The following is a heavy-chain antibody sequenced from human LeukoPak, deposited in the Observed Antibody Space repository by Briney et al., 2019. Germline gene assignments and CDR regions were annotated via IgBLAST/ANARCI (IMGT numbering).Heavy chain of an antibody. CDR2: INAGNGNT. Sequence: ASVKVSCKASGYTFTSYAMHWARQAPGQRLEWMGWINAGNGNTKYSQKFQGRVTITRDTFASTAYMELSSLRSEDTAVYYCARVGAAAGPYYFDYWGQGTLVTVSS. D-gene: IGHD6-13*01. CDR1: GYTFTSYA. CDR3: ARVGAAAGPYYFDY. J-gene: IGHJ4*02. V-gene: IGHV1-3*01.